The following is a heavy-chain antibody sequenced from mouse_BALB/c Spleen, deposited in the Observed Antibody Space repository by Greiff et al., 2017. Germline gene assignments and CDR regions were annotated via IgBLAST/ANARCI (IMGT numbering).Heavy chain of an antibody. Sequence: VQLQQSGPGLVKPSQSLSLTCTVTAYSITSDYAWNWIRQFPGNKLEWMGYISYSGSTSYNPSLKSRISITRDTSKNQFFLQLNSVTTEDTATYYCARVYYGSSYAMDYWGQGTSVTVSS. V-gene: IGHV3-2*02. CDR3: ARVYYGSSYAMDY. D-gene: IGHD1-1*01. CDR2: ISYSGST. CDR1: AYSITSDYA. J-gene: IGHJ4*01.